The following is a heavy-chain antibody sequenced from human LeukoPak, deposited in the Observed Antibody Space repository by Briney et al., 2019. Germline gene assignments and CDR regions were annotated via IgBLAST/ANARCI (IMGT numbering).Heavy chain of an antibody. CDR2: ISSSSSSI. V-gene: IGHV3-21*06. D-gene: IGHD4-17*01. CDR3: ARASINGDELGAFDI. Sequence: GGSLTLSCAASGFTFSSCSLNWVRQAPGTGLEWVSSISSSSSSIYYADSVKGRFTISRDNAKNSLYLQMTSLRAEDTAVYYCARASINGDELGAFDIWGQGTMVTVSS. J-gene: IGHJ3*02. CDR1: GFTFSSCS.